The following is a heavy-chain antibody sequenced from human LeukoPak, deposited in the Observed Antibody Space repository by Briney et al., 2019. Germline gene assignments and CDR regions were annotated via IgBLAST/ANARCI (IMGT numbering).Heavy chain of an antibody. D-gene: IGHD5-18*01. J-gene: IGHJ4*02. V-gene: IGHV3-30*03. CDR3: ARLGEDSYGYQTDFDY. CDR1: GFTFSRYW. CDR2: TSYDGTKK. Sequence: GGSLRLSCAASGFTFSRYWMHWVRQAPGKGLDWVAFTSYDGTKKYYADSVKGRFTISRDNSKNTLFLQMNSLRPEDTAVYYCARLGEDSYGYQTDFDYWGQGTLVTVSS.